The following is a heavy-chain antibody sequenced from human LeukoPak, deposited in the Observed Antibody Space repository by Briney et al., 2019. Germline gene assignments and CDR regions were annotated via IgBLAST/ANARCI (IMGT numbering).Heavy chain of an antibody. CDR3: ARGSSHDPLTNSGSQGFDY. CDR1: GGSISSSSYY. CDR2: IYYSGST. V-gene: IGHV4-39*07. J-gene: IGHJ4*02. D-gene: IGHD1-26*01. Sequence: SETLSLTCTVSGGSISSSSYYWGWIRQPPGKGLEWIGSIYYSGSTYYNPSLKSRVTISVDTSKNQFSLKLSSVTAADTAVYYCARGSSHDPLTNSGSQGFDYWGQGTLVTVSS.